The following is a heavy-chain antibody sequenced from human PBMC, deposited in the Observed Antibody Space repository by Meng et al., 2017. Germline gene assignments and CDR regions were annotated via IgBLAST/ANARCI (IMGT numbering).Heavy chain of an antibody. CDR3: DRAIAVSGTGRFDY. Sequence: QVQLVQCGAEVKKPGASVKVACKASGYTFPTYAIHWVRQAPGQRLEWMGWINAGNSDTKYSQKLQGRVTITRDTSASTVYMEVSSLRSEDTGVYYCDRAIAVSGTGRFDYWGQGTLVTVSS. CDR2: INAGNSDT. D-gene: IGHD6-19*01. V-gene: IGHV1-3*01. CDR1: GYTFPTYA. J-gene: IGHJ4*02.